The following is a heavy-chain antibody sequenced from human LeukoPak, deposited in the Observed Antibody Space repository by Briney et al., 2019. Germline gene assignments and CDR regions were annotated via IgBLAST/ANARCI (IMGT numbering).Heavy chain of an antibody. V-gene: IGHV1-2*02. D-gene: IGHD6-13*01. Sequence: ASVKVSCKASGYTFTGYYMHWVRQAPGQGFEWMGWINPNSGGTNYAQKFQGRVTMTRDTSISTAYMELSRLRSDDTAVYYCARACLEDSSSWFYDYWGQGTLVTVSS. CDR3: ARACLEDSSSWFYDY. CDR2: INPNSGGT. CDR1: GYTFTGYY. J-gene: IGHJ4*02.